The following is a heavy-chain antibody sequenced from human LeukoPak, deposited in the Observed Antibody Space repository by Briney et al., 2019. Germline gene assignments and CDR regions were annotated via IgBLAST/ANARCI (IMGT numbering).Heavy chain of an antibody. CDR2: IYTDGRT. D-gene: IGHD4-11*01. V-gene: IGHV3-53*01. CDR3: ARGNYSDDSYYFDY. Sequence: PGGSLRLSCAASGLTVSSNYMSWVRQAPGKGLEWVSVIYTDGRTFYAGSVKGRFTISRDSSKNTVYLQMNSLRVEDTAVYYCARGNYSDDSYYFDYWGRGALVTVSS. CDR1: GLTVSSNY. J-gene: IGHJ4*02.